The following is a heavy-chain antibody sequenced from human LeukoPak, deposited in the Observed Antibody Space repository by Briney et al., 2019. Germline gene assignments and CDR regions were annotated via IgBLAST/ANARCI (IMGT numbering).Heavy chain of an antibody. D-gene: IGHD1-26*01. V-gene: IGHV4-4*07. CDR2: IYTTGKT. CDR3: ARDVGASNFDY. J-gene: IGHJ4*02. CDR1: LDSISSFY. Sequence: SETLSLTCNVSLDSISSFYWSWIRQSAGAGLEWIGRIYTTGKTDYNPSLKSRVTVSVDTSRSQVSLKLRSVTAADTAVYYCARDVGASNFDYWGQGILVTVSS.